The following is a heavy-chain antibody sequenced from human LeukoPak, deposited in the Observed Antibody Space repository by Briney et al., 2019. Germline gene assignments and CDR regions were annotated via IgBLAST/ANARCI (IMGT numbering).Heavy chain of an antibody. Sequence: SETLSLTCTVSGGSISSNSYYWGWIRQPPGKGLEWIGSIYHSGTTYYNMSLKRRVSMSVDTSKNQFSLKLRSVTAADTAVCYCARCDAPEPYYDNSGYFDYWGQGILVTVSS. CDR1: GGSISSNSYY. CDR2: IYHSGTT. CDR3: ARCDAPEPYYDNSGYFDY. V-gene: IGHV4-39*07. D-gene: IGHD3-22*01. J-gene: IGHJ4*02.